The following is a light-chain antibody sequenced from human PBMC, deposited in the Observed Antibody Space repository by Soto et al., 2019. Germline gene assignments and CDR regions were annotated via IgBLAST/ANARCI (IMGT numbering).Light chain of an antibody. CDR1: SSNIGSNY. V-gene: IGLV1-47*01. CDR3: AAWDDSLSAWV. CDR2: RNN. Sequence: QSVLTQPPSASGTPGQRVTISCSGSSSNIGSNYVYWYQQLPGTAPKLLIYRNNQRPSGFPDRFSGSKSGTSASLAISGLRSEDEADYYCAAWDDSLSAWVFGGGTKLTVL. J-gene: IGLJ3*02.